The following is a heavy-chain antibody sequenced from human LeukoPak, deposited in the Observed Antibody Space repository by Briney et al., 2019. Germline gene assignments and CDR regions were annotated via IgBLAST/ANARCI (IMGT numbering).Heavy chain of an antibody. Sequence: GGSLRLSCAAPGFTFSNYGMHWVRQAPGKGLEWVAVVSYDGSYKYYADSVKGRFTISRDNSKNTLYLQMNSLRAEDTAVYYCARAPGYGAAYYFDYWGQGTLVTVSS. CDR3: ARAPGYGAAYYFDY. D-gene: IGHD1-1*01. CDR2: VSYDGSYK. V-gene: IGHV3-30*19. CDR1: GFTFSNYG. J-gene: IGHJ4*02.